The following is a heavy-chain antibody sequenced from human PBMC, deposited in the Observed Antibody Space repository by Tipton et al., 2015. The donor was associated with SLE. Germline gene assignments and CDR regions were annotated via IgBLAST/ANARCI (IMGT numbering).Heavy chain of an antibody. J-gene: IGHJ4*02. CDR1: GYTLSNNY. Sequence: QLVQSGPEVKKPGASVKVSCKASGYTLSNNYMHWVRQAPGQGLEWMGIINPSEGSTSYAQKFQGRVTMTTDTSSSTVYMDLSSLRSDDTAVYYCARVSEMTTVDSFFDSWGQGTLVTVSS. D-gene: IGHD4-11*01. V-gene: IGHV1-46*01. CDR3: ARVSEMTTVDSFFDS. CDR2: INPSEGST.